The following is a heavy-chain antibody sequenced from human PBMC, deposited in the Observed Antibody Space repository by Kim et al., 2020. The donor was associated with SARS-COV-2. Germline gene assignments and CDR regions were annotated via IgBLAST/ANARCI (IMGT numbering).Heavy chain of an antibody. D-gene: IGHD3-3*01. V-gene: IGHV1-69*13. CDR1: GGTFSSYA. Sequence: SVKVSCKASGGTFSSYAISWVRQAPGQGLEWMGGIIPIFGTANYAQKFQGRVTITADESTSTAYMELSSLRSEDTAVYYCGSNGPNYDFWSGSDYYYYGMDVWGQGTTVTVSS. CDR2: IIPIFGTA. CDR3: GSNGPNYDFWSGSDYYYYGMDV. J-gene: IGHJ6*02.